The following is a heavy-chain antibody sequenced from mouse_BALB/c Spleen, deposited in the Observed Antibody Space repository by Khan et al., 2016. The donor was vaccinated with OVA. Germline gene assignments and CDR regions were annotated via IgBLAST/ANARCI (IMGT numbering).Heavy chain of an antibody. CDR1: GYTFTSYW. J-gene: IGHJ4*01. D-gene: IGHD2-3*01. CDR2: IFPGTGTT. V-gene: IGHV1S132*01. Sequence: QVQLKQSGAELVKPGASVKLSCKTSGYTFTSYWIQWVKQRPGQGLGWIGEIFPGTGTTYYNEKFKGKATLTIDTSSSTAYMQLSSLTSKDSAFYFCARALDGYGAMDYWGQGTSVTVSS. CDR3: ARALDGYGAMDY.